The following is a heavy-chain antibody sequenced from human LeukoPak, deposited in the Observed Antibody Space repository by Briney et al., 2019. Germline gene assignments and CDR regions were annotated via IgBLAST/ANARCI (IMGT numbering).Heavy chain of an antibody. CDR1: GFTFSDYT. J-gene: IGHJ4*02. CDR2: VSGTRTYI. CDR3: ARMSGYYDY. Sequence: PGGSLRHSCAASGFTFSDYTMNWVRQAPGKGLEWVSSVSGTRTYIYYADSVKGRFTISRDSAKNSLYLQMNSLRAEDTAVYYCARMSGYYDYWGQGTLVTVSS. V-gene: IGHV3-21*01.